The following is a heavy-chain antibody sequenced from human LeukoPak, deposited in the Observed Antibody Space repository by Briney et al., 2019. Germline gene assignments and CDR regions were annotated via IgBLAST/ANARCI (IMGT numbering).Heavy chain of an antibody. V-gene: IGHV1-2*02. CDR3: ARVKPRGCSSTSCYNAFDI. Sequence: ASVKVSCKASGYTFTGYYMHWVRQAPGQGLEWMGWINPNSGGTNYAQKFQGRVTMTRDTSISTAYMELSRLRSDDTAVYYCARVKPRGCSSTSCYNAFDIWGQGTMVTVSS. CDR2: INPNSGGT. J-gene: IGHJ3*02. D-gene: IGHD2-2*02. CDR1: GYTFTGYY.